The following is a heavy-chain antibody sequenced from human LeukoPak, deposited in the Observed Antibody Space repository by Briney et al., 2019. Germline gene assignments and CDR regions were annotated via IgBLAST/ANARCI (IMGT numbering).Heavy chain of an antibody. CDR3: ARDLSSTSNWEFDY. CDR2: INSDNGGT. V-gene: IGHV1-2*06. CDR1: GYTFTAYF. Sequence: GASVTVSCKASGYTFTAYFIHWVRQGPGQGLEWMGRINSDNGGTTYAQTFQGRVTMSRDTSISTAYMELSRLTSDDTAVYYCARDLSSTSNWEFDYWGQGSLVTVSS. D-gene: IGHD7-27*01. J-gene: IGHJ4*02.